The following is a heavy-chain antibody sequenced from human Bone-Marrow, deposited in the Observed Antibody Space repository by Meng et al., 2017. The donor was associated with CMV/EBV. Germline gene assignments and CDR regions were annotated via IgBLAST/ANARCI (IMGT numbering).Heavy chain of an antibody. D-gene: IGHD6-13*01. J-gene: IGHJ5*02. V-gene: IGHV4-59*01. Sequence: SETLSFTCTVSGGSISSYYWSWIRQPPGKGLEWIGYVYYSGSTNYNPSLKSRVTISVDTSKNQFSLKLSSVTAADTAVYYCARDPYSRSWGGWFDPWGQGTLVTVSS. CDR2: VYYSGST. CDR1: GGSISSYY. CDR3: ARDPYSRSWGGWFDP.